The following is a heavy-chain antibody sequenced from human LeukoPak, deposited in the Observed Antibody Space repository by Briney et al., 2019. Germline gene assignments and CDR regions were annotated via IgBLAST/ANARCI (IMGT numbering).Heavy chain of an antibody. CDR3: ARAVGSGSYYTYYFDY. J-gene: IGHJ4*02. CDR1: GFTFSHHY. CDR2: VRNKANSYTT. V-gene: IGHV3-72*01. Sequence: GGSLRLSCAASGFTFSHHYMDWVRQAPGKGLEWVVRVRNKANSYTTAYAASVKGRFTISRDDSKNSLYLQMNSMRIEDTAVYYCARAVGSGSYYTYYFDYWGQGTLVTVSS. D-gene: IGHD1-26*01.